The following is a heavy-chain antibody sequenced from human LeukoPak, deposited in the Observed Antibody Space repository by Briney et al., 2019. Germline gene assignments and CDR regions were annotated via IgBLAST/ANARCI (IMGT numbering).Heavy chain of an antibody. CDR3: ARFPYYYDSSLPDY. V-gene: IGHV3-30*02. CDR2: IRYDGSNK. CDR1: AFTFSSYG. D-gene: IGHD3-22*01. J-gene: IGHJ4*02. Sequence: GGSLRLSCAASAFTFSSYGMHWVRQAPGKGLEWVAFIRYDGSNKYYADSVKGRFTISRDNSKNTLYLQMNSLRAEDTAVYYCARFPYYYDSSLPDYWGQGALVTVSS.